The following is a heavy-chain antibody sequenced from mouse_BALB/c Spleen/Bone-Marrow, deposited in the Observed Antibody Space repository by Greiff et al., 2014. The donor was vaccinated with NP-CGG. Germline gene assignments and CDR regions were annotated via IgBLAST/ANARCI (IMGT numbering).Heavy chain of an antibody. CDR3: ARGLRVWYFDV. V-gene: IGHV1-4*01. Sequence: VQLQQSGPELATPGASVKMPCKASGYTFTTYWMHWIKQRPGQGLEWVGSINPNTDYTDYNQKFKDKATLTADKSSITAYMQLSSLTSEDSAVYYCARGLRVWYFDVWGAGTTVTVSS. CDR1: GYTFTTYW. J-gene: IGHJ1*01. D-gene: IGHD2-4*01. CDR2: INPNTDYT.